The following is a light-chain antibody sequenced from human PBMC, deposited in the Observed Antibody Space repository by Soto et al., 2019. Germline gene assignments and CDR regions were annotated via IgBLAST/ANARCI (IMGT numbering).Light chain of an antibody. CDR1: QDIRSN. CDR2: DVS. CDR3: LQDYNYPLT. J-gene: IGKJ4*01. Sequence: AIQMTQSPSSLSASVGDRVTITCRASQDIRSNLDWYQQKPGKAPKLLIYDVSNLQSGVPSRFSGSGSGTDFTLTISSLQPEDFATNYCLQDYNYPLTFGGGTRVEI. V-gene: IGKV1-6*01.